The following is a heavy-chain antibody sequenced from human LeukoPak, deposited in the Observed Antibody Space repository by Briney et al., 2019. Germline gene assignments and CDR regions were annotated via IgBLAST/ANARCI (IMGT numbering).Heavy chain of an antibody. CDR3: ANDFDSVTAPFCY. CDR1: GFTFSDYY. Sequence: GGSLRLSCAASGFTFSDYYMSWIRQAPGKGLEWVSYISSSGSTIYYADSVKGRFTISRDNSKNTLYLQMNSLRAEDTAVYYCANDFDSVTAPFCYWGQGTLVTVSS. J-gene: IGHJ4*02. CDR2: ISSSGSTI. V-gene: IGHV3-11*04. D-gene: IGHD3/OR15-3a*01.